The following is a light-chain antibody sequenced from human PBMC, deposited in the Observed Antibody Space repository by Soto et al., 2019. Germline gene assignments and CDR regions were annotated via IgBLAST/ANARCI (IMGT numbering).Light chain of an antibody. Sequence: QSVLTQPPSASGTPGQRVTISCSGSNSNIGSNTVNWYQQLPGTAPKLLIYSGNQRPSGVPDRFSGSKSGTSASLAISGLQSEDEADYYCAAWDDSLNGLVFGGGTKLTVL. V-gene: IGLV1-44*01. CDR1: NSNIGSNT. CDR2: SGN. J-gene: IGLJ2*01. CDR3: AAWDDSLNGLV.